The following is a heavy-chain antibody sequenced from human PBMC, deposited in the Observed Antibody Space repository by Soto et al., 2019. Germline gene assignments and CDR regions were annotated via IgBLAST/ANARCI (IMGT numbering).Heavy chain of an antibody. Sequence: QVQLVQSGAEVKKPGASVKVSCKASGYTFTSYGISWVRQAPGQGLEWMGWISAYNGNTNNAQKLQGRVTMTTDTYTSPAYMELRRVRSDDTTVYYCARVITDTGGGYYGMDVWGRGTTVTVSS. CDR1: GYTFTSYG. CDR2: ISAYNGNT. V-gene: IGHV1-18*01. J-gene: IGHJ6*02. CDR3: ARVITDTGGGYYGMDV. D-gene: IGHD1-20*01.